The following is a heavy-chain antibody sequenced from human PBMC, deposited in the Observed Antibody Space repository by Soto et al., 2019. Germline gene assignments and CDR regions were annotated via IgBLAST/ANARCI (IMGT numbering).Heavy chain of an antibody. CDR1: GFTFSDYT. CDR2: ISSDGSNK. D-gene: IGHD3-3*01. V-gene: IGHV3-30-3*01. J-gene: IGHJ4*02. Sequence: QVQLVESGGGVVQPGKSLRLSCAASGFTFSDYTINWVRQAPGKGLEWVALISSDGSNKYYADSVKGRFTISRDTSRNTLYLQMNSLRAEDTAVYYCARDRKTYYDCWSGYLTGYWGQGTLVTVSS. CDR3: ARDRKTYYDCWSGYLTGY.